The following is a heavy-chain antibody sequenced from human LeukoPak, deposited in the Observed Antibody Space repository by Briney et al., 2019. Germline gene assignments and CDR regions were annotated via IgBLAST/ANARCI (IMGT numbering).Heavy chain of an antibody. Sequence: GASVKVSCKASGYTFTSYYMHWVRQAPGQGLEWMGIINPSGGSTSYAQKFQGRVTMTRDTSTSTVYMELSSLRSEDTAVYYCAREFVWNDVECAFDIWSQGTMVTVSS. J-gene: IGHJ3*02. CDR3: AREFVWNDVECAFDI. CDR1: GYTFTSYY. CDR2: INPSGGST. D-gene: IGHD1-1*01. V-gene: IGHV1-46*01.